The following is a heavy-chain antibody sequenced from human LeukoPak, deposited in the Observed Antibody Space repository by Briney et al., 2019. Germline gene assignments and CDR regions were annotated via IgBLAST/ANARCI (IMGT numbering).Heavy chain of an antibody. V-gene: IGHV4-59*01. J-gene: IGHJ4*02. Sequence: PSETLSLTCTVSGGSLSRYYWSWIRQPPGKGLEWIGDIYYSGGTNYNPPLKSRVTTSVDTSKHPFSLKLSSVTAADTAVYYCAREGSYSSSSPFDYWGQGTLVTVSS. D-gene: IGHD6-6*01. CDR1: GGSLSRYY. CDR2: IYYSGGT. CDR3: AREGSYSSSSPFDY.